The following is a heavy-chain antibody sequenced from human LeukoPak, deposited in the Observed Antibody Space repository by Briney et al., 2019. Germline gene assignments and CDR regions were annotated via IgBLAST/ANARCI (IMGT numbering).Heavy chain of an antibody. V-gene: IGHV3-23*01. CDR2: VSGNGAGT. CDR1: RFTFSCYR. Sequence: SGGFLRLSCAASRFTFSCYRMNGVRRAPAEGLQFLAFVSGNGAGTYYADSVKGRFSISRDNSKNMLYLQMNSLRAEDTAVYYCAKTPWYSSGWSIDYWGQGTLVTVSS. J-gene: IGHJ4*02. CDR3: AKTPWYSSGWSIDY. D-gene: IGHD6-13*01.